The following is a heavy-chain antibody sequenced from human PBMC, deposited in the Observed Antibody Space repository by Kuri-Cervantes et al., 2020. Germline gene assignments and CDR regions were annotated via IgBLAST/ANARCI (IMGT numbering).Heavy chain of an antibody. CDR3: AREPLPTNVWLNFDF. Sequence: VKVSCKASGYSFTSHYIHWVRQVPGQGLEWMGTINPSGGGTNYAHNFQGRVTMTRDTSTSTVYMELSSLRSGDTAVYYCAREPLPTNVWLNFDFWGQGTLVTVSS. J-gene: IGHJ4*02. D-gene: IGHD3-16*01. CDR2: INPSGGGT. CDR1: GYSFTSHY. V-gene: IGHV1-46*01.